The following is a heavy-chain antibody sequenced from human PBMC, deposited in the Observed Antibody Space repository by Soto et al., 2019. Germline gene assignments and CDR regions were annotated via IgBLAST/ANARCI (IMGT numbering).Heavy chain of an antibody. D-gene: IGHD3-10*01. CDR3: XXXXXXXSGSYSFRYNWFDP. Sequence: EVQLVDSGGGLIQPGGSLRLSCAASGFSVSSSHMNWVRQAPGKGPEWVSVIYSGGSTYYAVSVKGRFTISRDNSKNTXXXXXXXXXXXXXXXXYXXXXXXXXSGSYSFRYNWFDPWGQGTLVTVSS. V-gene: IGHV3-53*01. CDR1: GFSVSSSH. J-gene: IGHJ5*02. CDR2: IYSGGST.